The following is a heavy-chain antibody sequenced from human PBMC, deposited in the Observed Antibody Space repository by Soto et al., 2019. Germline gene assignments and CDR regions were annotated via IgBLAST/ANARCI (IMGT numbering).Heavy chain of an antibody. J-gene: IGHJ4*02. Sequence: SXKTSCKAAGGPXSSYAIGLVRQAPGHGLEGMGGIIPIFGTANYAQKFQGRVTITAYESTRKAYMELSSLSSENTAVYHGARDNPTGDGPRVFDYWGQGTLGTVS. V-gene: IGHV1-69*13. CDR3: ARDNPTGDGPRVFDY. CDR2: IIPIFGTA. CDR1: GGPXSSYA.